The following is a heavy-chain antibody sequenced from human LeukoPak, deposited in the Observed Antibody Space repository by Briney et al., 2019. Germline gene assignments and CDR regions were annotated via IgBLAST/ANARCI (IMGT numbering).Heavy chain of an antibody. D-gene: IGHD3-9*01. CDR1: GYTFTSYG. V-gene: IGHV1-18*01. CDR2: ISAYNGNT. CDR3: ARDTLLRYFDWLLRTQYYYYGMDV. J-gene: IGHJ6*02. Sequence: ASVKVSCKASGYTFTSYGISWVRQALGQGLEWMGWISAYNGNTNYAQKLQGRVTMTTDTSTSTAYMELRSLRSDDTAVYYCARDTLLRYFDWLLRTQYYYYGMDVWGQGTTVTVSS.